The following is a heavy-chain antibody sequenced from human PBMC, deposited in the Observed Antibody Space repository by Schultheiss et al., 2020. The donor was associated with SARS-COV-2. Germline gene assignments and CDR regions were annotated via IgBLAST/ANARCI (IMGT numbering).Heavy chain of an antibody. CDR1: GGSISSGGYY. J-gene: IGHJ4*02. CDR3: ARAGYDSSGYYFDY. V-gene: IGHV4-61*08. Sequence: SQTLSLTCTVSGGSISSGGYYWSWIRQHPGKGLEWIGYIYYSGSTNYNPSLKSRVTISVDTSKNQFSLKLSSVTAADTAVYYCARAGYDSSGYYFDYWGQGTLVTVSS. CDR2: IYYSGST. D-gene: IGHD3-22*01.